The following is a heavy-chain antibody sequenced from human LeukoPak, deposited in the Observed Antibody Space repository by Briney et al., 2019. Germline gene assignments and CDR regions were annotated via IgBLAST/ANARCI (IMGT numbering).Heavy chain of an antibody. CDR2: IYYSGST. V-gene: IGHV4-59*01. J-gene: IGHJ3*02. Sequence: KSSETLSLTCTGSGGSISSYYWSWIRQPPGKGLEWIGYIYYSGSTNYNPSLKSRVTISVDTSKNQFSLKLSSVTAADTAVYYCAKDIAYCSSTSCSGDDAFDIWGQGTMVTVSS. CDR1: GGSISSYY. D-gene: IGHD2-2*01. CDR3: AKDIAYCSSTSCSGDDAFDI.